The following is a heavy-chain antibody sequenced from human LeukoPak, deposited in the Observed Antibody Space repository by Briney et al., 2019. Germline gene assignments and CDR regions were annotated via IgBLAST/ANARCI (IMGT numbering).Heavy chain of an antibody. CDR3: ARGKLGMEAFDI. CDR1: GGSITSYY. CDR2: IYYSGST. D-gene: IGHD7-27*01. J-gene: IGHJ3*02. V-gene: IGHV4-59*01. Sequence: SETLSLTCTVSGGSITSYYWSWIRQPPGKGLEWIGYIYYSGSTNYNPSLKSRVTISVDTSKNQFSLKLSSVTAADTAVYYCARGKLGMEAFDIWGQGTMVTVSS.